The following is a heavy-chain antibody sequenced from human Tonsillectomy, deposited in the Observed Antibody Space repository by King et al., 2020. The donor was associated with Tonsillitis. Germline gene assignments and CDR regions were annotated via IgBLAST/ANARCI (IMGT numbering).Heavy chain of an antibody. D-gene: IGHD3-22*01. J-gene: IGHJ4*02. V-gene: IGHV3-7*01. CDR3: ARLTTYYYDSSGYYPTGYYFDY. CDR1: GFTFSSYW. CDR2: IKEDGSEK. Sequence: QLVQSGGGLVQPGGSLRLSCAASGFTFSSYWMSWVRQAPGKGLEWVANIKEDGSEKYYVDSVKGRFTISRDNAKNSVYLQMNRQRAEDTAVYYCARLTTYYYDSSGYYPTGYYFDYWGQGTLVTVSS.